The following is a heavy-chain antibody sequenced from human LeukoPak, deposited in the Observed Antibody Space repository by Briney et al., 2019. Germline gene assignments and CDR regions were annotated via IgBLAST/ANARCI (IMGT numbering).Heavy chain of an antibody. Sequence: GGSLRLSCAASGFTFSNYAMSWVRQAPGKGLEWVSDISGSGGNTYYADSVKGRFTISRDNSKNTLYLQMNSLRAEDTAIYYCAKNGDRGAYCSGGSCYPYYYYYIDVWGKGTTVTISS. CDR1: GFTFSNYA. CDR3: AKNGDRGAYCSGGSCYPYYYYYIDV. D-gene: IGHD2-15*01. J-gene: IGHJ6*03. V-gene: IGHV3-23*01. CDR2: ISGSGGNT.